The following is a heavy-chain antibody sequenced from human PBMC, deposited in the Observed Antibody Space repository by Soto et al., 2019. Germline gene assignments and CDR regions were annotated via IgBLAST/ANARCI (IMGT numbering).Heavy chain of an antibody. CDR1: GFTFSSYA. CDR3: AKGSLSPDSGSYQKDYYYYYYMDV. J-gene: IGHJ6*03. V-gene: IGHV3-23*01. Sequence: GGSLRLSCAASGFTFSSYAMSWVRQAPGKGLEWVSAISGSGGSTYYADSEKGRFTISRDNSKNTLYLQMNSLRAEDTAVYYCAKGSLSPDSGSYQKDYYYYYYMDVWGKGTTVTVSS. CDR2: ISGSGGST. D-gene: IGHD1-26*01.